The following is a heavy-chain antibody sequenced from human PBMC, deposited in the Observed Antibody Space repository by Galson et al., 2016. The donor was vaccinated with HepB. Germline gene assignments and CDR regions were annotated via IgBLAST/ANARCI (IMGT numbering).Heavy chain of an antibody. Sequence: SETLSLTCAIHGGSFNGYYWSWVRQSPGKGLEWIGEINYSGSTKYSPSLESRVTISVDTSNNQFSLRLSSVTAADTAIYYCARRPGDFSPDADWGQGAVVIVSS. V-gene: IGHV4-34*01. CDR3: ARRPGDFSPDAD. J-gene: IGHJ4*02. CDR1: GGSFNGYY. CDR2: INYSGST.